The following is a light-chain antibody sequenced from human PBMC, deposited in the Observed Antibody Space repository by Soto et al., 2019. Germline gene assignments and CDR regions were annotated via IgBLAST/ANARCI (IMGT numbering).Light chain of an antibody. V-gene: IGKV1-5*03. J-gene: IGKJ2*01. CDR3: QQYNSYSYT. CDR2: KAS. CDR1: QSISSW. Sequence: DIQMTQSPSTLSASVGDSVTITCRASQSISSWLAWYQQKPGKAPKLLIYKASSLESGVPSRFSGSGSGTEFTLTISSLQPDDFATYYCQQYNSYSYTLGQGTKLDIK.